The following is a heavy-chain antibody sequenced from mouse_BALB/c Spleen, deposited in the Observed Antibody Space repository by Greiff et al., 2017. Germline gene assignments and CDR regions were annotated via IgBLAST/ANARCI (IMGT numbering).Heavy chain of an antibody. Sequence: EVMLVESGGGLVQPGGSRKLSCAASGFTFSSFGMHWVRQAPEKGLEWVAYISSGSSTIYYADTVKGRFTISRDNPKNTLFLQMTSLRSEDTAMYYCARTVPAWFAYWGQGTLVTVSA. CDR1: GFTFSSFG. D-gene: IGHD1-1*01. J-gene: IGHJ3*01. CDR2: ISSGSSTI. CDR3: ARTVPAWFAY. V-gene: IGHV5-17*02.